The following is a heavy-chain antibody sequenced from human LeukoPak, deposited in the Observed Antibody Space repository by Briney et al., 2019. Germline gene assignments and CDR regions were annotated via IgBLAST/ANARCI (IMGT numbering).Heavy chain of an antibody. CDR1: GYTFTSYY. CDR2: INPSGGST. D-gene: IGHD3-10*01. Sequence: ASVKVSCKASGYTFTSYYMHWVRQAPGQGLEWMGIINPSGGSTSYAQKFQGRVTMTRDTSTSTVYMELSSLRYEDTAVYYCAREGAGWGSITMVRGVLYYMDVWGKGTTVTVSS. V-gene: IGHV1-46*01. CDR3: AREGAGWGSITMVRGVLYYMDV. J-gene: IGHJ6*03.